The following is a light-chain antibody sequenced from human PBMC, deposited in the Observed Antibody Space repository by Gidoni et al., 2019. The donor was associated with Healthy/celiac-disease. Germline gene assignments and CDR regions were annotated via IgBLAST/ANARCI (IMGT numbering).Light chain of an antibody. Sequence: SYALTQPPFVSVSPGQTASITCPGDKLGDKYACWYQQKPGQSPVLVIYQDSKRPSGIPERFSGSNSGNTATLTISGTQAMDEADYYCQAWDSSTVVFGGGTKLTVL. J-gene: IGLJ2*01. CDR1: KLGDKY. V-gene: IGLV3-1*01. CDR3: QAWDSSTVV. CDR2: QDS.